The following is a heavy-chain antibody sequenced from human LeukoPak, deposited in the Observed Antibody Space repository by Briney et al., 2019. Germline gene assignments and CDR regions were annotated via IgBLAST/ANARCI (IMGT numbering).Heavy chain of an antibody. J-gene: IGHJ4*02. CDR1: GFTSGSYA. Sequence: GGSLRLSCSASGFTSGSYAMHWVRQAPGKGLEYVSAISSNGGSTYYADSVKGRFTISRDNSKNTLYLQMSSLRAEDTAVYYCVKDTLQGPFDYWGQGTLVTVSS. D-gene: IGHD4-11*01. CDR2: ISSNGGST. CDR3: VKDTLQGPFDY. V-gene: IGHV3-64D*06.